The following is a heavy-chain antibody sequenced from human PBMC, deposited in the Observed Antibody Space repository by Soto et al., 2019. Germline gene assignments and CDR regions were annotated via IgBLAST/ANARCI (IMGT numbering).Heavy chain of an antibody. J-gene: IGHJ4*02. V-gene: IGHV3-23*01. D-gene: IGHD2-15*01. CDR2: ISGRGDDT. CDR3: ARAQPTYGSSYFDY. Sequence: EVQLLGSGGDLVQPGGSLRLSCAASGFTFSSYAMSWVRQAPGKGLEWVSTISGRGDDTYYTDSVKGRFTISRDNSKNTLYVHMNSLRAEDTAVYYCARAQPTYGSSYFDYWGQGTLVTVSS. CDR1: GFTFSSYA.